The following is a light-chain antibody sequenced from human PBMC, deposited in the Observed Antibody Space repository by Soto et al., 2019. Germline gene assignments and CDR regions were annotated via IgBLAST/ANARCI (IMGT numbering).Light chain of an antibody. J-gene: IGKJ3*01. V-gene: IGKV3-20*01. CDR1: RSGSNND. CDR3: QQYGSSPRT. CDR2: DGS. Sequence: EIVLTQSPGTLSLSPGERATLSCRASRSGSNNDFASYQQQPGHPPRSLLNDGSSSGTSITDRFSSGGCATDFSPLISRMEAEDVAADYCQQYGSSPRTFGPGTKVDVK.